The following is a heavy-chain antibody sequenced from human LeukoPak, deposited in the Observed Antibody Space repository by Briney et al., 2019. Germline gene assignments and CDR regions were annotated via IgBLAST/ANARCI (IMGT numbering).Heavy chain of an antibody. D-gene: IGHD3-22*01. CDR1: GFTFDDYG. CDR2: INWNGVST. J-gene: IGHJ4*02. CDR3: ARVGEYYYDSSGYYPGY. Sequence: AGGSLRLSCAASGFTFDDYGMSWVRQAPGKGLEWVSGINWNGVSTGYADSVKGRFTISRDDAKNSLYLQMNSLRAEDTALYYCARVGEYYYDSSGYYPGYWGQGTLVTVSS. V-gene: IGHV3-20*04.